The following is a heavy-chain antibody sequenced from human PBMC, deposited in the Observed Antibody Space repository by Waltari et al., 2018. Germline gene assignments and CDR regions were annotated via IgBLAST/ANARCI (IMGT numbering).Heavy chain of an antibody. D-gene: IGHD1-26*01. CDR2: IWYDGSNK. J-gene: IGHJ4*03. CDR3: AREGSGSYFGNDY. Sequence: QVQLVESGGGVVQPGRSLRLSCAASGFTFSSYGMPWVRQAPGKGLEWVAVIWYDGSNKYYADSVKGRFTISRDNSKNTLYLQMNSLRAEDTAVYYCAREGSGSYFGNDYWGQGTTVTVSS. CDR1: GFTFSSYG. V-gene: IGHV3-33*01.